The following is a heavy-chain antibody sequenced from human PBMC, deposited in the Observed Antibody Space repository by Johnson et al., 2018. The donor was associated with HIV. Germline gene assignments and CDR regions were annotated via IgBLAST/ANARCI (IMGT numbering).Heavy chain of an antibody. CDR2: IYSGGST. J-gene: IGHJ3*02. V-gene: IGHV3-66*03. Sequence: VQLVESGVGLIQPGGSLRLSCAASGFTVSSNYMSWVRQAPGKGLEWVSVIYSGGSTYYADSVKGRFTISRDNSKNTLYLQMISLRAEDTAVYYCAKGRERRQWLVQYDAFDIWGQGTMVTVSS. CDR1: GFTVSSNY. CDR3: AKGRERRQWLVQYDAFDI. D-gene: IGHD6-19*01.